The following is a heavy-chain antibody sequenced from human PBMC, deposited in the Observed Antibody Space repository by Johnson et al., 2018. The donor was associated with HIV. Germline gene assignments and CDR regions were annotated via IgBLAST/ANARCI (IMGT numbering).Heavy chain of an antibody. CDR2: INWSGGGT. V-gene: IGHV3-20*04. CDR1: GFSFSFYW. D-gene: IGHD3-10*01. CDR3: ARGYYGSGSRVFDI. Sequence: EVQLVESGGGLVQPGGSLRLSCAASGFSFSFYWMSWVRQAPGKGLEWVSVINWSGGGTAYADSVKGRFTVSTDNAKNSLYLEMNSLRAEDTAFYYCARGYYGSGSRVFDIWGQGTMVTVSS. J-gene: IGHJ3*02.